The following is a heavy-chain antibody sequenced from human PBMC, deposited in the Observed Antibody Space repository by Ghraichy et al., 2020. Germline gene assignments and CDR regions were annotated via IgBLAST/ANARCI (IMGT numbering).Heavy chain of an antibody. J-gene: IGHJ5*02. Sequence: SETLSLTCTVSGGSISSGGYYWSWIRQHPGKGLEWIGYIYYSGSTYYNPSLKSRVTISVDTSKNQFSLKLSSVTAADTAVYYCARGRNYDFWSGYTTGWFDPWGQGTLVTGSS. CDR1: GGSISSGGYY. CDR2: IYYSGST. V-gene: IGHV4-31*03. D-gene: IGHD3-3*01. CDR3: ARGRNYDFWSGYTTGWFDP.